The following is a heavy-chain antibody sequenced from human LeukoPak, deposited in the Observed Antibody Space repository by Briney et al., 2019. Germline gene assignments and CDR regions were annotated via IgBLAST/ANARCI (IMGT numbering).Heavy chain of an antibody. V-gene: IGHV4-59*01. Sequence: PSQTLSLTCTVSGGSISSYYWSWIRQPPGKGLEWIGYIYYSGSTNYNPSLKSRVTISVDTSKNQFSLKLSSVTAADTAVYYCARGHGSGWYSAFDIWGQGTMVTVSS. CDR2: IYYSGST. CDR3: ARGHGSGWYSAFDI. D-gene: IGHD6-19*01. J-gene: IGHJ3*02. CDR1: GGSISSYY.